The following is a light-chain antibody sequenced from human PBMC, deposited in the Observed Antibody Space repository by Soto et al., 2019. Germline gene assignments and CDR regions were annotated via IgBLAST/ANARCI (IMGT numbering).Light chain of an antibody. Sequence: DIQMTQSPSTLSASVGDRVTITCRASQTISTWLAWYQHKPGKAPNLLIYDASTLKSGVPSRFSGSGSGTEFTLTISSLQPDDFATYYCQHYNSYSEAFGQGTKVDIK. J-gene: IGKJ1*01. CDR2: DAS. CDR1: QTISTW. V-gene: IGKV1-5*01. CDR3: QHYNSYSEA.